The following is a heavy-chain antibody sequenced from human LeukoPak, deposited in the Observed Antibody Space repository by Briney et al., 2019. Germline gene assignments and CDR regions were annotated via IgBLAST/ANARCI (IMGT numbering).Heavy chain of an antibody. D-gene: IGHD3-22*01. CDR3: AKVVDYYDSLDYFDY. Sequence: PGGSLRLSCAASGFTFSNYGMSWVRQAPGKGLEWVSAMSGSGGHMYYTDSVKGRFTISRDNSKNTLYLQMNSLRAEDTAVYYCAKVVDYYDSLDYFDYWGQGILVTVSS. CDR1: GFTFSNYG. V-gene: IGHV3-23*01. J-gene: IGHJ4*02. CDR2: MSGSGGHM.